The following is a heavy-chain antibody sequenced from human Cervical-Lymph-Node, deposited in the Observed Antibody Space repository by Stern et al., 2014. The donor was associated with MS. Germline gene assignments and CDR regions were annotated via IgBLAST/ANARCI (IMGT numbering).Heavy chain of an antibody. CDR3: ARHTAGGWSFDV. CDR1: GYNFLAYW. Sequence: VQLGQSGAEVKKPGESLKISCRGFGYNFLAYWIGWVRQKPGKGLEWMGIIYPDDSDITYSPSFQGQVTISADKSISTAFLQWTSLKASDSAMYYCARHTAGGWSFDVWGRGTLVTVSS. J-gene: IGHJ2*01. CDR2: IYPDDSDI. D-gene: IGHD5-18*01. V-gene: IGHV5-51*01.